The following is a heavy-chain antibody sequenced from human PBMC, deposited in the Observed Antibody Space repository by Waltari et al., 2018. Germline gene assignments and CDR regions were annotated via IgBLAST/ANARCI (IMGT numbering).Heavy chain of an antibody. Sequence: EVQLVQSGAEVKKPGESLKISCKGSGYSFTSYWIGWVRQMPGKGLEWMGSIYPVNSDTRYSPSFQGQVTIPADKSISTAYLQWSSLKASDTAMYYCARPGYSSSWSYAFDIWGQGTMVTVSS. CDR2: IYPVNSDT. J-gene: IGHJ3*02. V-gene: IGHV5-51*03. D-gene: IGHD6-13*01. CDR3: ARPGYSSSWSYAFDI. CDR1: GYSFTSYW.